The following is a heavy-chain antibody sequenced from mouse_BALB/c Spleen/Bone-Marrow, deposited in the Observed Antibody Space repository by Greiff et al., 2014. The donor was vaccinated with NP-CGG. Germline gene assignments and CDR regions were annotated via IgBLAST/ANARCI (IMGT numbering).Heavy chain of an antibody. CDR1: GFNIKDTY. CDR2: IDPANGNI. Sequence: VQLQQSGAELVKPGASVKLSCTASGFNIKDTYMHWVKQRPEQGLEWIGRIDPANGNIKYDPKFQGKATITADTSSNTAYLQLSSLTSEDTAVYYCASYYYGSSSFAYWGQGILVTVSA. D-gene: IGHD1-1*01. CDR3: ASYYYGSSSFAY. J-gene: IGHJ3*01. V-gene: IGHV14-3*02.